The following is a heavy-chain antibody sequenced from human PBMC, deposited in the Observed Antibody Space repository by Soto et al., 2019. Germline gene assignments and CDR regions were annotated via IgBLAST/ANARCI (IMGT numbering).Heavy chain of an antibody. Sequence: GRSMRLSYAAAGFTVSIYAMSWVRQATGKGLEWVSAISGSGGSKYYADSVKGRFTISRDNSKNTLYLQMNGLRAEDTAVYYCAKDSLPTVTTYDYYYYYYMDVWGKGTTVTVSS. CDR3: AKDSLPTVTTYDYYYYYYMDV. D-gene: IGHD4-17*01. CDR1: GFTVSIYA. J-gene: IGHJ6*03. V-gene: IGHV3-23*01. CDR2: ISGSGGSK.